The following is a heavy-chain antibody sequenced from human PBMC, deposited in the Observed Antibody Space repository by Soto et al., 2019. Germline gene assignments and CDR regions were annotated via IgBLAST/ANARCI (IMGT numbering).Heavy chain of an antibody. CDR3: ARGTTTSAFSAMDV. V-gene: IGHV3-30*03. D-gene: IGHD1-1*01. CDR1: GLTFSTYG. J-gene: IGHJ6*02. Sequence: GGSLRLSCAASGLTFSTYGMHWVRQAPGKGLEWVAVISYDGSNKYIAESVKGRFTISRDNSKNTLFLQMNSLRAEDTAVYYCARGTTTSAFSAMDVWGQGTTVTVSS. CDR2: ISYDGSNK.